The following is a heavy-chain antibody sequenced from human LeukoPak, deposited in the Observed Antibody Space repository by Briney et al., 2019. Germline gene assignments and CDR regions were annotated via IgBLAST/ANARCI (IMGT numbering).Heavy chain of an antibody. J-gene: IGHJ4*02. CDR2: IKPDGSEK. CDR3: ARDNVAAPGGDY. Sequence: PGGSLRLSCAASGFTFSSFWMSWVRQAPGKGLEWVANIKPDGSEKNYVDSVKGRFTIPRDNAENSLYLQMNSLRDADTAVYYCARDNVAAPGGDYWGQGTLVTVSS. D-gene: IGHD6-25*01. V-gene: IGHV3-7*04. CDR1: GFTFSSFW.